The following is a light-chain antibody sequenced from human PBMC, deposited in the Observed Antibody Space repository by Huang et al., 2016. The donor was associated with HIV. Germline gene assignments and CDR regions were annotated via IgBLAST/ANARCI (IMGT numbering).Light chain of an antibody. CDR2: DAS. V-gene: IGKV3-11*01. CDR1: QGVGSY. Sequence: EIVLTQSPATLSLSPGERATLSCRASQGVGSYLAWYQHKPGQAPRLLIYDASNRATGVPARFSGSGSGTDFTLTISSLEPEDFAVYYCQQRAFGGGTKVEIK. CDR3: QQRA. J-gene: IGKJ4*01.